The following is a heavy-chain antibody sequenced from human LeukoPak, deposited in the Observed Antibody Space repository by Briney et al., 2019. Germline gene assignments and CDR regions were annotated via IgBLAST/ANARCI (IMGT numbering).Heavy chain of an antibody. Sequence: PGGSLRLSCTASGFTFGDYAMSWVRQAPGKGLEWVGFIRSKAHSGTTEYAASVKGRFTISRDDSKSIAYLQMNSLKTEDTAVYYCTRTTVITRPENYWGQGTLVTVSS. D-gene: IGHD4-23*01. V-gene: IGHV3-49*04. CDR1: GFTFGDYA. CDR2: IRSKAHSGTT. CDR3: TRTTVITRPENY. J-gene: IGHJ4*02.